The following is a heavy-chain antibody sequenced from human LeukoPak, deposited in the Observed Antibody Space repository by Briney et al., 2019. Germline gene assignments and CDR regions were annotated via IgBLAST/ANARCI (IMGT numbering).Heavy chain of an antibody. CDR3: AKDLESYDRGSRFDY. CDR1: GFTFDDYA. Sequence: GGSLRLSCAASGFTFDDYAMHWVRQAPGKGLEWVSGISWNSGSIGYADSVKGRFTISRDNAKNSLYLQMNSLRAEDTALYYCAKDLESYDRGSRFDYWGQGTLVTVSS. J-gene: IGHJ4*02. V-gene: IGHV3-9*01. CDR2: ISWNSGSI. D-gene: IGHD3-10*01.